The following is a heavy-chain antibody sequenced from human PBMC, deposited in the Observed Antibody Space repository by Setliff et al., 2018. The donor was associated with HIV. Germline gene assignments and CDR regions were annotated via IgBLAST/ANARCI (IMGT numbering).Heavy chain of an antibody. Sequence: GASVKVSCKTSGYTFTNYYVHWVRQAPGQGLEWMGIINPSGGSTSYAQKFQGRVTMTRDTSTSTVYMELSSLRSEDTAVYYCARDHCSSSGCYEYSYYGMDVWGQGTTVTVSS. J-gene: IGHJ6*02. D-gene: IGHD2-2*01. CDR1: GYTFTNYY. CDR3: ARDHCSSSGCYEYSYYGMDV. V-gene: IGHV1-46*01. CDR2: INPSGGST.